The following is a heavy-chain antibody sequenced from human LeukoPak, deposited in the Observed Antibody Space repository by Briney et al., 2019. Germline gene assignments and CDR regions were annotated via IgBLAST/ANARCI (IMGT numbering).Heavy chain of an antibody. V-gene: IGHV3-30*03. CDR2: ISFDGSNK. J-gene: IGHJ2*01. CDR3: VRGGAYCGGDCSGSLWYFDL. D-gene: IGHD2-21*02. CDR1: GFAFSPYD. Sequence: GGSLRLSCAASGFAFSPYDMHWVRQAPGKTLEWVAVISFDGSNKNYTESVRGRFTISRDNSKNTLFLQMTSVTPEDTARYFCVRGGAYCGGDCSGSLWYFDLWGRGTLVIVSS.